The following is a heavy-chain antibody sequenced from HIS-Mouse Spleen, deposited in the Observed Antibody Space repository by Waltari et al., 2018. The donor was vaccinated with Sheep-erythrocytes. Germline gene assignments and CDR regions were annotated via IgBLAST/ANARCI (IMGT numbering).Heavy chain of an antibody. V-gene: IGHV5-51*01. CDR1: GYSFTSYW. D-gene: IGHD5-12*01. CDR2: TYTGDCDS. CDR3: ARLFYVDIVATTLFGY. J-gene: IGHJ4*02. Sequence: EVQLVQSGAEVKKPGESLKISCKGSGYSFTSYWIGWVRQMPGKGREGMGITYTGDCDSRYSPTFQGQGTMSADKCISTAYLHWSRLKASDTAMYYCARLFYVDIVATTLFGYWGQGALVTVSS.